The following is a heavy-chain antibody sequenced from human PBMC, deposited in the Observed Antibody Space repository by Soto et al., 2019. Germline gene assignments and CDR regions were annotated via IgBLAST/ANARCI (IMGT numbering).Heavy chain of an antibody. Sequence: QVQLQESGPGLVKPSETLSLTCTVSGGSISSYYWSWIRQPAGKGLEWIGRIYTSGSTNYNPSLKSRVPMSVDTSKSQFSLKLSSVTAADTAVYYCARDSYCSGGTCYHYYWGQGTLVTVSS. D-gene: IGHD2-15*01. V-gene: IGHV4-4*07. CDR3: ARDSYCSGGTCYHYY. CDR1: GGSISSYY. J-gene: IGHJ4*02. CDR2: IYTSGST.